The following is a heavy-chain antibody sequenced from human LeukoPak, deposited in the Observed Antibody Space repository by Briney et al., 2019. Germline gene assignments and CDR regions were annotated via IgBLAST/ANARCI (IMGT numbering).Heavy chain of an antibody. CDR2: ISGSGGST. D-gene: IGHD1-7*01. CDR3: AKEPLYNWNYVGGWFDP. Sequence: GGSLRLSCAASGFTFSSYAMSWVRQAPGKGLEWVSAISGSGGSTYCADSVKGRFTISRDNSKNTLYLQMNSLRAEDTAVYYCAKEPLYNWNYVGGWFDPWGQGTLVTVSS. J-gene: IGHJ5*02. CDR1: GFTFSSYA. V-gene: IGHV3-23*01.